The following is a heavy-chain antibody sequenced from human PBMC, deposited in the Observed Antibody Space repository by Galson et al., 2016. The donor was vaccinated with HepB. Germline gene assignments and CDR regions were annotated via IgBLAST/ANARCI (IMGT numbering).Heavy chain of an antibody. Sequence: SETLSLTCAVAGDSITSNNFYWGWIRQPPGKGLEWVGSLYNGESTFYNPSLNNRVTISVDTSKNQFSLKLGSVTAADTAVYFCARMAARLYFDLWGHGTLVTVSS. CDR1: GDSITSNNFY. V-gene: IGHV4-39*01. J-gene: IGHJ4*01. CDR2: LYNGEST. D-gene: IGHD6-6*01. CDR3: ARMAARLYFDL.